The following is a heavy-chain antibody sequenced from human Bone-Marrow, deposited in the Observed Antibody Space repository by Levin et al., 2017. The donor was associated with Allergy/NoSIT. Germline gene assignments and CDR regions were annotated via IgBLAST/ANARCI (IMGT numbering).Heavy chain of an antibody. CDR2: IYWNGGST. V-gene: IGHV3-20*04. D-gene: IGHD6-13*01. Sequence: GGSLRLSCTASGFTYNDYGMSWVRQAPGKGLEWVSGIYWNGGSTGYADSVKGRFTISRDNAKNSLYLQMNSLRAEDTALYYCAGTITAAGTHFDYWGQGTLVTVSS. CDR3: AGTITAAGTHFDY. J-gene: IGHJ4*02. CDR1: GFTYNDYG.